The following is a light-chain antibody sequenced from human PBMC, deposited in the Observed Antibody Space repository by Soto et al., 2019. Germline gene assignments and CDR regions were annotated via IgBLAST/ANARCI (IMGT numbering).Light chain of an antibody. CDR1: QGISSA. CDR2: DAS. CDR3: QQFNNYPPMYT. V-gene: IGKV1D-13*01. Sequence: AIQLTQSPSSLSASVGDRVTITCRASQGISSALAWYQQKPGKAPKLLIYDASSLESGVPSRFSGSGSGTDFTLTISSLQPEDFATYSCQQFNNYPPMYTFGQGTKLEIK. J-gene: IGKJ2*01.